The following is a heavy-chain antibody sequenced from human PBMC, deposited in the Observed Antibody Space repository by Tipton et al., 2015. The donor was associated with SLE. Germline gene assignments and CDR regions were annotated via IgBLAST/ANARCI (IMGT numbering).Heavy chain of an antibody. J-gene: IGHJ4*02. D-gene: IGHD2-2*01. CDR3: AKVGCASCQERDS. V-gene: IGHV4-39*07. CDR2: VSIGRSP. Sequence: TLSLTCTVSGLPISLTTYQWAWIRQPPGKGLEWIGSVSIGRSPYYNPSLKSRVTVSIDTSKNQISLKVTSVTAADTAVYYCAKVGCASCQERDSWGQGTLVIVSS. CDR1: GLPISLTTYQ.